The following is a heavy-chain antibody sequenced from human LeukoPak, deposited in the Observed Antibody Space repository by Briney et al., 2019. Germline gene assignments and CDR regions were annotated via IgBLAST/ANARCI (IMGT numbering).Heavy chain of an antibody. Sequence: PSETLSLTCTVSGGSISSYYWSWIRQPPGKGLEWIGYIYYSGSTNYNPSLKSRVTISVDTSMNQFSLKLSSVTAADTAMYYCARGFWSGYYYWDYWGQGTLVTVSS. D-gene: IGHD3-3*01. CDR1: GGSISSYY. J-gene: IGHJ4*02. CDR3: ARGFWSGYYYWDY. V-gene: IGHV4-59*01. CDR2: IYYSGST.